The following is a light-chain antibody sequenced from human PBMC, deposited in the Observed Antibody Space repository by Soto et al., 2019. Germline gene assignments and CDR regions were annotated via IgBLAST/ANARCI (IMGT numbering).Light chain of an antibody. CDR3: QQYGSSLFS. CDR1: QSVSSTF. J-gene: IGKJ3*01. Sequence: PGERATLSCRASQSVSSTFLAWYQQKPGQAPRLLIYAASSRATGIPDRFSGSGSGTDFTLTISRLEPEDFAVYYCQQYGSSLFSFGPGTKVDIK. CDR2: AAS. V-gene: IGKV3-20*01.